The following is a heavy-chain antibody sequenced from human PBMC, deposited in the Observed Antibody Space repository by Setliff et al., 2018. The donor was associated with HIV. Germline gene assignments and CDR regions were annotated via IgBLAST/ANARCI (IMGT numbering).Heavy chain of an antibody. CDR3: AREGEILVGATASYFDN. Sequence: PSETLSLTCAVSGGSISTNYWWSWVRQPPGQGLEWIGEIYHGGYTNYNPSLKSRATISVDKSKNHFSLKLTSVTAADTAVYYCAREGEILVGATASYFDNLGQGTLVTVSS. V-gene: IGHV4-4*02. J-gene: IGHJ4*02. CDR2: IYHGGYT. D-gene: IGHD1-26*01. CDR1: GGSISTNYW.